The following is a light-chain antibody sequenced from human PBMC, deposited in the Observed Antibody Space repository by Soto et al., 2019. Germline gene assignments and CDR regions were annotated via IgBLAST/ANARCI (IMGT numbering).Light chain of an antibody. J-gene: IGKJ3*01. V-gene: IGKV3-15*01. CDR3: HQYHHWPTSFT. CDR1: QSVSSN. Sequence: EIVLTQSPATLSVSPGERATLSCSASQSVSSNLAWYQHKPGQAPRLLSYAASTRATGIPARFSGSGSGTDFTLTISSLQSEDFAVYYCHQYHHWPTSFTFGPGTKVDIK. CDR2: AAS.